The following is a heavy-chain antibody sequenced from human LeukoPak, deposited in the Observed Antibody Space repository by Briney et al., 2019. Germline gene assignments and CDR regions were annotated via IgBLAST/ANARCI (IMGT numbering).Heavy chain of an antibody. J-gene: IGHJ4*02. CDR3: LQFAY. Sequence: PGGSLRLSFTASGFTIYSTYISWVRRAPGKGLEWVSIIHNDDRTYYADSGKGRFTISRDNSKNTVYLQMNSLRGEDTAIYYCLQFAYWGQGTLVTVSS. D-gene: IGHD3-10*01. CDR1: GFTIYSTY. V-gene: IGHV3-66*01. CDR2: IHNDDRT.